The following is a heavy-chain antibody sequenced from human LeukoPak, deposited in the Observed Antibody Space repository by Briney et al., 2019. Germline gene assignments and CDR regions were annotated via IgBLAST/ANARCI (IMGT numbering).Heavy chain of an antibody. CDR1: GFTFSSYE. V-gene: IGHV3-48*03. J-gene: IGHJ4*02. Sequence: PGGSLRLSCAASGFTFSSYEMNWVRQAPGKGLEWVSYISSSGSTIYYADSVKGRFTISRDNAKNSLYLQMNSLRAEDTAVYYCTTDDYYDFWSGYYLDYWGQGTLVTVSS. CDR2: ISSSGSTI. D-gene: IGHD3-3*01. CDR3: TTDDYYDFWSGYYLDY.